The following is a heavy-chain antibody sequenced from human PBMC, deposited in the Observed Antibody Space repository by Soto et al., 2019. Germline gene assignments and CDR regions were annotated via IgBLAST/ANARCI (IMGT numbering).Heavy chain of an antibody. J-gene: IGHJ3*02. D-gene: IGHD2-2*01. Sequence: GGSLRLSCAASGFTFSGSAMHWVRQASGKGLEWVGRIRSKANSYATAYAASVKGRFTISRDDSKNTAYLQMNSLKTEDTAVYYCTSVIEDIVVVPADDAFDIWGQGTMVTVSS. CDR2: IRSKANSYAT. CDR1: GFTFSGSA. V-gene: IGHV3-73*01. CDR3: TSVIEDIVVVPADDAFDI.